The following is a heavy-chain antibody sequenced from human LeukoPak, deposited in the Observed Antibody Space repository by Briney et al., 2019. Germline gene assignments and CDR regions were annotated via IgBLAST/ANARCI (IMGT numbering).Heavy chain of an antibody. CDR3: AKDLSRRPLIALDY. Sequence: GRSLRLSCAASGFTFDDYAMHWVQQAPGKGLEWVSGISWNSGSIGYADSVKGRFTISRDSAKNSLYLQMNSLRAEDTALYYCAKDLSRRPLIALDYWGQGTLVTVSS. J-gene: IGHJ4*02. D-gene: IGHD3-3*02. CDR2: ISWNSGSI. CDR1: GFTFDDYA. V-gene: IGHV3-9*01.